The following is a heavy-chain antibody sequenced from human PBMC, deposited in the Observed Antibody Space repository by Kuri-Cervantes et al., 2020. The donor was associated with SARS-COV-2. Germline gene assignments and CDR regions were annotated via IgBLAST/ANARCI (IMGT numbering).Heavy chain of an antibody. CDR2: INSDGSST. J-gene: IGHJ6*03. CDR3: AREYCSSTSCYLNYMDV. Sequence: GESLKISCAASEFTFSSYWMHWVRQAPRKGLVWVSRINSDGSSTSYADSVKGRFTISRDNAKNTLYLQMNSLSAEDTAVYYCAREYCSSTSCYLNYMDVWGKGTTVTVSS. D-gene: IGHD2-2*01. V-gene: IGHV3-74*01. CDR1: EFTFSSYW.